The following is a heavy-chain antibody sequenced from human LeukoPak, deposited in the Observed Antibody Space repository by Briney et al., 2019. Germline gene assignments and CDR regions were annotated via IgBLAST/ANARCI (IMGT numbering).Heavy chain of an antibody. J-gene: IGHJ4*02. Sequence: ASVKVSCKASGYSFTGYYMHWVRQAPGQGLEWMGWINPNSGGTNYAQKFQGRVTMTRDTSISTAYMELSSVTAADTAVYYCARAYSSGWSDYWGQGTLVTVSS. CDR1: GYSFTGYY. CDR3: ARAYSSGWSDY. CDR2: INPNSGGT. D-gene: IGHD6-19*01. V-gene: IGHV1-2*02.